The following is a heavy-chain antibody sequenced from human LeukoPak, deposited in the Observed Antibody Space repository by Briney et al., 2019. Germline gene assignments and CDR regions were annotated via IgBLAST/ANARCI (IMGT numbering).Heavy chain of an antibody. V-gene: IGHV1-69*13. J-gene: IGHJ3*02. CDR1: GGTFSSYA. Sequence: ASVKVSCKASGGTFSSYAISWVRQAPGHGLEWMGGIIPIFGTANYAQKFQGRVTITADESTSTAYMELSSLRSEDTAVYYCARDLFPRYDSSGYYSGSDAFDIWGQGTMVTVSS. CDR2: IIPIFGTA. CDR3: ARDLFPRYDSSGYYSGSDAFDI. D-gene: IGHD3-22*01.